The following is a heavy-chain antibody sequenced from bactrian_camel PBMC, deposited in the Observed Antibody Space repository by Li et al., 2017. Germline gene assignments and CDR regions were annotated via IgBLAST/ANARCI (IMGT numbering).Heavy chain of an antibody. J-gene: IGHJ4*01. Sequence: HVQLVESGGGSVQAGGSLILSCVASGTMADDWCMAWFRQTPGKEREGVATIDSGAGYQYYADSVRGRFTISKDDAQHILYLQMDSLKDEDTAVYYCAAGSSGAGYTFLRADAFAYWGQGTQVTVS. V-gene: IGHV3S1*01. D-gene: IGHD1*01. CDR1: GTMADDWC. CDR3: AAGSSGAGYTFLRADAFAY. CDR2: IDSGAGYQ.